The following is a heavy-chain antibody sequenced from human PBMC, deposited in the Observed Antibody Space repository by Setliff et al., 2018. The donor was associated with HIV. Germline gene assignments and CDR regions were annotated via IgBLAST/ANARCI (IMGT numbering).Heavy chain of an antibody. CDR1: GDSIRDYY. CDR3: ARQVGNKVLFDS. Sequence: SETLSLTCTVSGDSIRDYYWSWIRQPPGKKLEYIGYIYYSGSTNYNPSLKSRVTISVDTSKNQLSLQLSSVTAADTAVYYCARQVGNKVLFDSWGQGTLVTVSS. D-gene: IGHD7-27*01. J-gene: IGHJ4*02. CDR2: IYYSGST. V-gene: IGHV4-59*01.